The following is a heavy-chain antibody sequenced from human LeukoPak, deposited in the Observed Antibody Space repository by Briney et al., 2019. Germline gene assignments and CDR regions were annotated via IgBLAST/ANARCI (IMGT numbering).Heavy chain of an antibody. D-gene: IGHD2-2*03. V-gene: IGHV1-8*01. J-gene: IGHJ6*03. CDR2: MNPNSGNT. Sequence: GASVKVSCKASGYTFTSYDINWVRQATGQGLEWMGWMNPNSGNTGYAQKFRGRVTMTRNTSISTAYMELSSLRSEDTAVYYCARGFSGWVLDKYYYYMDVWGKGTTVTVSS. CDR3: ARGFSGWVLDKYYYYMDV. CDR1: GYTFTSYD.